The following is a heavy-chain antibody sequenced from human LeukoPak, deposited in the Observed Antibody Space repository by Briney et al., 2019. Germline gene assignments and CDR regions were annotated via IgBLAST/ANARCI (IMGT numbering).Heavy chain of an antibody. D-gene: IGHD6-19*01. V-gene: IGHV4-39*07. CDR1: GDSISSTSYY. CDR2: IYYSGST. J-gene: IGHJ5*02. CDR3: ARVVAVAGTYWFDP. Sequence: PSETLSLTCTVSGDSISSTSYYWGWIRQPPGKGLEWIGSIYYSGSTYYNPSLKSRVTISLDTSKNQFSLKLSSVTAADAAVYYCARVVAVAGTYWFDPWGQGTLVTVSS.